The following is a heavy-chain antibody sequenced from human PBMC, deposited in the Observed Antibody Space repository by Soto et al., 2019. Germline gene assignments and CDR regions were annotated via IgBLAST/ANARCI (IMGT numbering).Heavy chain of an antibody. J-gene: IGHJ5*02. V-gene: IGHV3-30-3*01. CDR1: GFTFSSYA. CDR2: TSYDGSNK. CDR3: ARDGKAEWLFNNWFDP. D-gene: IGHD3-3*01. Sequence: GGSLRLSCAASGFTFSSYAMHWVRQAPGKGLEWVAVTSYDGSNKYYADSVKGRFTISRDNSKNTLYLQMNSLRAEDTAVYYCARDGKAEWLFNNWFDPWGQGTLVTVSS.